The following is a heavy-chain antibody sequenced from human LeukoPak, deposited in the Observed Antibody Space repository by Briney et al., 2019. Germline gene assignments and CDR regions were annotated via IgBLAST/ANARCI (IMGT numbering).Heavy chain of an antibody. CDR1: GYTFTGYY. V-gene: IGHV1-2*02. Sequence: AASVKVSCKASGYTFTGYYMHWVRQAPGQGLEWMGWINPNSGGTNYAQKFQGRVTMTRDTSISTAYMELSRLRSDDTAVYYCARDLGFSSPAPDAFDIWGQGTMVTVSS. CDR2: INPNSGGT. J-gene: IGHJ3*02. D-gene: IGHD2-2*01. CDR3: ARDLGFSSPAPDAFDI.